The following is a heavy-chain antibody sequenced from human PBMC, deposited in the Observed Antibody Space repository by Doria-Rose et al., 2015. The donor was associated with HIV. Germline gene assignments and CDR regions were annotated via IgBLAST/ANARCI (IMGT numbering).Heavy chain of an antibody. CDR2: ICSDDER. D-gene: IGHD6-13*01. CDR3: ARIKSSRWYHKYYFDF. Sequence: QITLKESGPVLVKPTETLTLTCTVSGVSLSSPGMGVSWIRQPPGKALEWRAHICSDDERSYTTSLKSRLTISRGTSKSQVVLTMTDMDPVDTATYYCARIKSSRWYHKYYFDFWGQGTLVIVSA. CDR1: GVSLSSPGMG. J-gene: IGHJ4*02. V-gene: IGHV2-26*01.